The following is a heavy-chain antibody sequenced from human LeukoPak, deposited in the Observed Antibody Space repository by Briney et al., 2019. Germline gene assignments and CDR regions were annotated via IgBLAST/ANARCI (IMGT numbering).Heavy chain of an antibody. J-gene: IGHJ4*02. D-gene: IGHD6-19*01. CDR1: GFTFSDYY. CDR3: ARPQGGWYGTFDY. CDR2: ITNTGGTI. Sequence: GGSLRLSCAASGFTFSDYYMSWIRQAPGKGLEWISYITNTGGTIKYADSVKGRFTISRDNAKNSLYLQLNSLRDEDTAVYYCARPQGGWYGTFDYWGQGTLVTVSS. V-gene: IGHV3-11*04.